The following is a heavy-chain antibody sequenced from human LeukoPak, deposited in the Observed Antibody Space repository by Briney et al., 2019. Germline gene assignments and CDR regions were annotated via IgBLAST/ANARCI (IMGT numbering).Heavy chain of an antibody. V-gene: IGHV1-2*02. CDR1: GYTFTGYY. J-gene: IGHJ6*03. Sequence: ASVKVSCRASGYTFTGYYMHWVRQAPGQGLEWMGWINPNSGGTNYAQKFQGRVTMTRDTSISTAYMELSRLRSDDTAVYYCARGGLRVMVYRLYYMDVWGKGTTVTVSS. CDR2: INPNSGGT. CDR3: ARGGLRVMVYRLYYMDV. D-gene: IGHD2-8*01.